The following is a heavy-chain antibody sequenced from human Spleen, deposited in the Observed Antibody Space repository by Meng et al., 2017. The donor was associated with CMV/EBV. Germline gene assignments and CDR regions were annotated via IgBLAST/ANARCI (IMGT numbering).Heavy chain of an antibody. V-gene: IGHV4-30-4*01. CDR3: ATQESRDGHNPY. Sequence: QVQLQESGPGRVKPSQTLSLTCTVSCGSMGSGDYFWNWIRQPPGKGLEWIGYIYYSGNTYYNPSLKSRVTISMGKSNNQLSLKLNSVTAADTAVYHCATQESRDGHNPYWGQGTLVTVSS. J-gene: IGHJ4*02. D-gene: IGHD5-24*01. CDR1: CGSMGSGDYF. CDR2: IYYSGNT.